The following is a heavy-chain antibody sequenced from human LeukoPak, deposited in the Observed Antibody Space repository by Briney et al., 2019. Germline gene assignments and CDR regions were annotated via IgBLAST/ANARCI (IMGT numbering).Heavy chain of an antibody. D-gene: IGHD3-16*01. Sequence: GGSLRLSCEASGFTFSRYGMNWVRQAPGKGLEWVSGISPSGGITYYTDSVKGRFTISRDNSKNTVSLQMNSLRGEDTAVYYCAKDDAWGRYKDWGQGTLVTVSS. J-gene: IGHJ1*01. V-gene: IGHV3-23*01. CDR3: AKDDAWGRYKD. CDR2: ISPSGGIT. CDR1: GFTFSRYG.